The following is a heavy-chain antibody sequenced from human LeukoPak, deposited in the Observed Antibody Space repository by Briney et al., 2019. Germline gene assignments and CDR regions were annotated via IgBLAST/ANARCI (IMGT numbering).Heavy chain of an antibody. CDR2: IRNKFNSYTT. J-gene: IGHJ4*02. CDR3: ASASAGLVEY. CDR1: GFSFSDHE. Sequence: GGSLRLSCAASGFSFSDHEMDWVRQAPGKGLEWVGRIRNKFNSYTTEYAASVKGRFTISRDDSKSSLYLQMNSLKTEDTAVYYCASASAGLVEYWGQGARVTVSS. V-gene: IGHV3-72*01.